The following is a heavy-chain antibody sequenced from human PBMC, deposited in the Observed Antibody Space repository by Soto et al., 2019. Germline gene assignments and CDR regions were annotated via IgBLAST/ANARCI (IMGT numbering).Heavy chain of an antibody. Sequence: QVQLVQSGAEVKKPGASVKVSCKASGYTFTRSGISWVRQAPGQGLEWMGWISTYNGEPNYAQTFQGRVTMTTDTSTSTVYMELRSLRSDDTAVYYCAREGVAPYYYYGMYVWSQGTPVTVSS. J-gene: IGHJ6*02. V-gene: IGHV1-18*01. CDR2: ISTYNGEP. CDR1: GYTFTRSG. CDR3: AREGVAPYYYYGMYV. D-gene: IGHD5-12*01.